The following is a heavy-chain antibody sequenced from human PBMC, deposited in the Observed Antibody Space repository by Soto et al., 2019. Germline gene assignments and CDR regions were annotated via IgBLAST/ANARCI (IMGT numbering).Heavy chain of an antibody. D-gene: IGHD1-1*01. V-gene: IGHV3-9*01. Sequence: EVQLVESGGGLVQPGRSLRLSCAASGFTFDDYAMHWVRQAPGKGLEWVSGISWNSGSIGYADSVKGRFTISRDNAKNSLYLQMNSLRAEYTALYYCATRNSQTGTFDYWGQGTLVTVSS. J-gene: IGHJ4*02. CDR3: ATRNSQTGTFDY. CDR1: GFTFDDYA. CDR2: ISWNSGSI.